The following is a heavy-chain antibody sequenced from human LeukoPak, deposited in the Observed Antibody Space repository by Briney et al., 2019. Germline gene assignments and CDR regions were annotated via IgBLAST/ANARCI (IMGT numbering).Heavy chain of an antibody. D-gene: IGHD2-15*01. CDR1: GFTFSSYA. CDR2: ISGSGGST. Sequence: PGGSLRLSCAASGFTFSSYAMSWVCQAPGKGLEWVSAISGSGGSTYYADSVKGRFTISRENSKNTLYLQMNSLRAEDTAVYDCAKGDIVVGVATTPAFDPWGQGTLVTVSS. V-gene: IGHV3-23*01. J-gene: IGHJ5*02. CDR3: AKGDIVVGVATTPAFDP.